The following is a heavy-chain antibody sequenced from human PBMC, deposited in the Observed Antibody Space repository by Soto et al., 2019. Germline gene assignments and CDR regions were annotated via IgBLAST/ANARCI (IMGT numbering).Heavy chain of an antibody. V-gene: IGHV1-69*02. CDR1: GGTFSSYT. CDR3: ARVKSGCSGGSCYGNAFDI. CDR2: IIPILGIA. Sequence: QVQLVQSGAEVKKPGSSVKVSCKASGGTFSSYTISWVRQAPGQGLEWMGRIIPILGIANYAQKFQGRVTITADKSTSTAYMELSSLSSEDTAVYYCARVKSGCSGGSCYGNAFDIWRQGTMVTVSS. J-gene: IGHJ3*02. D-gene: IGHD2-15*01.